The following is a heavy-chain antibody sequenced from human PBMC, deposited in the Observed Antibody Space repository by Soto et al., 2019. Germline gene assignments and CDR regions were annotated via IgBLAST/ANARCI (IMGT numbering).Heavy chain of an antibody. V-gene: IGHV3-33*01. CDR2: IWYDGSNK. J-gene: IGHJ4*02. D-gene: IGHD3-10*01. CDR1: VFTVSSYG. CDR3: ARNGLWFLDY. Sequence: GPLRRYCAASVFTVSSYGMHWVRQAPGKGLEWVAVIWYDGSNKYYADSVKGRFTISRDNSKNTLYLQMNSLRAEDTAVYYCARNGLWFLDYWGQGTLVTVSS.